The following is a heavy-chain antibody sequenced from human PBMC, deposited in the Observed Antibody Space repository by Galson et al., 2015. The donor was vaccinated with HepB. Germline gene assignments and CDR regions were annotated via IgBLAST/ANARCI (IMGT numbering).Heavy chain of an antibody. CDR2: ISSSSNTI. Sequence: SLRLSCAVSGFNFSTYSINWVRQAPGKGLERVSYISSSSNTIYYADSVKGRFTIPRDNAKNSLYLQMNSLRDEDTAVYYCARGTVVTSYDAFDIWGQGTKVTVSS. CDR3: ARGTVVTSYDAFDI. D-gene: IGHD4-23*01. V-gene: IGHV3-48*02. J-gene: IGHJ3*02. CDR1: GFNFSTYS.